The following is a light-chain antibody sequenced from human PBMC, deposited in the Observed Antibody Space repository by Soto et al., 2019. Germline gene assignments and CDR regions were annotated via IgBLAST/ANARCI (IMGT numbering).Light chain of an antibody. Sequence: DIQMTQSPSSLSASVGDRVTITCQASQDISNYLNWYQPKPGKATKLLIYKASSLESGVPSRFSGSGSGTDFTLTISSLQPDDFATYYCQQCDSYSFGQGTKVDIK. CDR1: QDISNY. J-gene: IGKJ1*01. CDR3: QQCDSYS. CDR2: KAS. V-gene: IGKV1-5*03.